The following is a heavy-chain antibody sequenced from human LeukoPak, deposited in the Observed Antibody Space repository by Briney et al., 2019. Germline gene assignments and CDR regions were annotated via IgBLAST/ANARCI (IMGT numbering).Heavy chain of an antibody. CDR2: IWYGGSNK. CDR1: GFTFSSYG. CDR3: ARETGSGWAVDY. Sequence: PGRSLRLSCAASGFTFSSYGRHWVRQAPGKGLEWVAVIWYGGSNKYYADSVKRRFTISRDNYKNTLYLQMNSLRAEDTAVYYCARETGSGWAVDYWGQGTLVTVSS. D-gene: IGHD6-19*01. J-gene: IGHJ4*02. V-gene: IGHV3-33*01.